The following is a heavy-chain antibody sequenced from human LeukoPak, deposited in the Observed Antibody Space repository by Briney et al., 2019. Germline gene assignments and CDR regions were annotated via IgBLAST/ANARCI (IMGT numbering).Heavy chain of an antibody. CDR1: GFTFGSYA. J-gene: IGHJ4*02. CDR3: ARAGPSGYDLGTDSYYFDY. V-gene: IGHV3-23*01. Sequence: GGSLRLSCAASGFTFGSYAMTWVRHAPGKGLEWVSDISGSGGSNYYADSVKGRFTISRDNSKNTLYLQMNSLRAEDTAVYYCARAGPSGYDLGTDSYYFDYWGQGTLVTVSS. CDR2: ISGSGGSN. D-gene: IGHD5-12*01.